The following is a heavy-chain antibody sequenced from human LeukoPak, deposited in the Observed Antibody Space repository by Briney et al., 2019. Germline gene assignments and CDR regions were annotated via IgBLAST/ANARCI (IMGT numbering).Heavy chain of an antibody. CDR1: GXTLSNAW. Sequence: GSLRLSCAASGXTLSNAWMSWIRQPPGKGLEWIGYIYYTGNTNYNPSLKSRVTISEDTSKNQVSLKLSSVTAADTAVYYCVRHSRVVAFDYWGQGNLVTVSS. J-gene: IGHJ4*02. D-gene: IGHD2-15*01. CDR2: IYYTGNT. CDR3: VRHSRVVAFDY. V-gene: IGHV4-59*08.